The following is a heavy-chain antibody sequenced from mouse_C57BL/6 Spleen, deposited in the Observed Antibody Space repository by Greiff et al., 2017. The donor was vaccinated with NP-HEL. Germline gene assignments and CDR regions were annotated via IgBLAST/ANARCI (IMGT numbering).Heavy chain of an antibody. Sequence: VQLQQSGAELVKPGASVKLSCKASGYTFTSYWMQWVKQRPGQGLEWIGEIDPSDSYTNYNQKFKGKATLTVDTSSSTAYMQLSSLTSEDSAVYYCASSMITREMDYWGQGTSVTVSS. CDR1: GYTFTSYW. J-gene: IGHJ4*01. CDR2: IDPSDSYT. CDR3: ASSMITREMDY. V-gene: IGHV1-50*01. D-gene: IGHD2-4*01.